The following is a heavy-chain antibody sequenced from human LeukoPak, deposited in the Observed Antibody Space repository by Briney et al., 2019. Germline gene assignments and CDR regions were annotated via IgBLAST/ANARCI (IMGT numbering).Heavy chain of an antibody. CDR2: IKHDGSEKQDGSEK. Sequence: GGSLRLSCAASGFTFSQYWMSWVRQAPGKGLEWVANIKHDGSEKQDGSEKNYVDSVKGRFTISRDNAKNSLYLQMNSLRAEDTAVYFCAREDQQLVRIYLDFWGQGTLVTVSS. D-gene: IGHD6-13*01. CDR3: AREDQQLVRIYLDF. V-gene: IGHV3-7*01. J-gene: IGHJ4*02. CDR1: GFTFSQYW.